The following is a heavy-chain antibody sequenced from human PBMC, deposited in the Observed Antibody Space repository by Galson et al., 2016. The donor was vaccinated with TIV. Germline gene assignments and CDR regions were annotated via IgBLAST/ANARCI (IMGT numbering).Heavy chain of an antibody. CDR1: GFTFSSYG. CDR2: ISASGGSA. Sequence: SLRLSCAASGFTFSSYGVSWVRQAPGKGLEWVSDISASGGSAYYGDSVKGRFTISRDNSKNTVYLQMNSLRAADTAVYYCAKGGRDASNWVGFQHWGQGTLVTVSS. CDR3: AKGGRDASNWVGFQH. J-gene: IGHJ1*01. D-gene: IGHD6-13*01. V-gene: IGHV3-23*01.